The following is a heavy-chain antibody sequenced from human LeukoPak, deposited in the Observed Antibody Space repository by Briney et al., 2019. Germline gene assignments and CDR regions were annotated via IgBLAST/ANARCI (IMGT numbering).Heavy chain of an antibody. D-gene: IGHD6-6*01. Sequence: PGRSLRLSCEASGFTFDDYAMHWVRQAPGKGLEWVSGISWNSAIIGYADSVKGRFTISRDNSKNTLYVQMNSLRVEDTAVYYCVKSISSSGNWFDSWGQGTLVTVSS. CDR3: VKSISSSGNWFDS. CDR1: GFTFDDYA. J-gene: IGHJ5*01. CDR2: ISWNSAII. V-gene: IGHV3-9*01.